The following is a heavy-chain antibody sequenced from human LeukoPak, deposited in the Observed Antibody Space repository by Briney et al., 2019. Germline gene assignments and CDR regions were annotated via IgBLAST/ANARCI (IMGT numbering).Heavy chain of an antibody. V-gene: IGHV3-15*01. D-gene: IGHD1-26*01. CDR3: TTVRGGSYSRGAVPDCGRFDY. Sequence: GGSLRLSCAASGFTFSNAWMSWVRQAPGKGLEWVGRIKSKTDGGTTDYAAPVKGRFTISRDDSKNTLYLQMNSLKTEDTAVYYCTTVRGGSYSRGAVPDCGRFDYWGQGTLVTVSS. CDR2: IKSKTDGGTT. J-gene: IGHJ4*02. CDR1: GFTFSNAW.